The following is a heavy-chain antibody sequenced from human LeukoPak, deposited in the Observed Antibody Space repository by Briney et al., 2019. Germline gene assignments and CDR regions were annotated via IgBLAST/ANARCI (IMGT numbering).Heavy chain of an antibody. V-gene: IGHV4-59*05. J-gene: IGHJ5*02. CDR2: IYYSGST. CDR3: AGQAASAYYFGSGNWFDP. Sequence: SETLSLTCTVSGGSISSYYWSWIRQPPGKGLEWIGSIYYSGSTYYNPSLKSRVTISVDTSKNQFSLKLSSVTAADTAVYYCAGQAASAYYFGSGNWFDPWGQGTLVTVSS. D-gene: IGHD3-10*01. CDR1: GGSISSYY.